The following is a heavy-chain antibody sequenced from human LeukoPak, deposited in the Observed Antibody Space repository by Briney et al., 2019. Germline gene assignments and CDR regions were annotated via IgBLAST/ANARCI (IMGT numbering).Heavy chain of an antibody. J-gene: IGHJ4*02. CDR2: IKQDGSEK. V-gene: IGHV3-7*03. CDR3: ASNWNAPVNY. D-gene: IGHD1-1*01. Sequence: GGSLRLSCAASGFTFSNYWMSWVRQAPGKGLEWVANIKQDGSEKYFVDSVKGRFTISRDNAKNSLYLQMNSLRAEDTALYYCASNWNAPVNYWGQGTLVTVSS. CDR1: GFTFSNYW.